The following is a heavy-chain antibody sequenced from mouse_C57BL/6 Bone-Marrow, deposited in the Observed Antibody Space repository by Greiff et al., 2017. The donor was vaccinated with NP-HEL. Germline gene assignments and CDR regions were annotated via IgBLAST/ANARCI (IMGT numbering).Heavy chain of an antibody. CDR2: IRNKANGYTT. V-gene: IGHV7-3*01. CDR1: GFTFTDYY. Sequence: EVQRVESGGGLVQPGGSLSLSCAASGFTFTDYYMSWVRQPPGKALEWLGFIRNKANGYTTEYSASVKGRFTISRDNSQSILYLQMNALRAEDSATYYCARYKVASYWYFDVWGTGTTVTVSS. D-gene: IGHD1-1*02. J-gene: IGHJ1*03. CDR3: ARYKVASYWYFDV.